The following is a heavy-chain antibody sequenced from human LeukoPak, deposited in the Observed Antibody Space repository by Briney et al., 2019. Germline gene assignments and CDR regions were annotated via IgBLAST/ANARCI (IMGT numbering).Heavy chain of an antibody. D-gene: IGHD1-26*01. CDR3: ARQNSGRHFYYGMDV. Sequence: GGSLRLSCAGSGFTFSDYYMSWIRQAPGKGLEWVSCISTSGSTIYYADSVKGRFTISRDNAKNSLYLQMNSLRAEDTAVYYCARQNSGRHFYYGMDVWGQGTTVIVSS. V-gene: IGHV3-11*01. CDR1: GFTFSDYY. CDR2: ISTSGSTI. J-gene: IGHJ6*02.